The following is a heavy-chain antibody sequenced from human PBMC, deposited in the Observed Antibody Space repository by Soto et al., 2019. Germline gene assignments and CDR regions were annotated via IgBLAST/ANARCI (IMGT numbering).Heavy chain of an antibody. V-gene: IGHV3-21*01. D-gene: IGHD1-20*01. CDR3: AREGADNWNQQFGWFDP. J-gene: IGHJ5*02. Sequence: GGSLRLSCAASGFTFSSYSMNWVRQAPGKGLEWVSSISSSSSYIYYADSVKGRFTISRDNAKNSLYLQMNSLRAEDTAVYYCAREGADNWNQQFGWFDPWGQGTLVTVSS. CDR1: GFTFSSYS. CDR2: ISSSSSYI.